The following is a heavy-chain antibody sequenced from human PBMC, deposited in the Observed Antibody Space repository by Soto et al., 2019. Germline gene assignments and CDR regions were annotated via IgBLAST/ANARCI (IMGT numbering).Heavy chain of an antibody. CDR1: GGAFGSYT. V-gene: IGHV1-69*02. J-gene: IGHJ5*02. D-gene: IGHD6-19*01. Sequence: GASVKVSCKVSGGAFGSYTFSWVRQAPGQGLEWMGRIIPLLGITNYAQKFQGRVTITADKYTNAAYMELSSLISEDTAVYYCARGAPGEQWLLPWGQGTLVTVSS. CDR3: ARGAPGEQWLLP. CDR2: IIPLLGIT.